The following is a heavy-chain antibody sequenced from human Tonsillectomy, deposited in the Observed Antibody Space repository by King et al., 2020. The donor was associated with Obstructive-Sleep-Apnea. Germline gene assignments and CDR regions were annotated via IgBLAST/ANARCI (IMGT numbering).Heavy chain of an antibody. Sequence: VQLVESGGGLVQPGGSLRLSCAASGFTFSSYWMSWVRQAPGKGLEWVANIKQDGSEKYYVDSVKGRLTISRDNAKNSLYLQMNSLRAEDTAVYYCARYPVLRFLEWFYGMDVWGQGTTVTVSS. CDR2: IKQDGSEK. D-gene: IGHD3-3*01. CDR1: GFTFSSYW. V-gene: IGHV3-7*03. CDR3: ARYPVLRFLEWFYGMDV. J-gene: IGHJ6*02.